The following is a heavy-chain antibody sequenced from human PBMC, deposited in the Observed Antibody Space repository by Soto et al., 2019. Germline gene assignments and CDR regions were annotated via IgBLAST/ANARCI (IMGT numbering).Heavy chain of an antibody. Sequence: SETLSLTCTVSGGSINSGGYYWSWIRQHPGKGLEWIGYIYYSGSTYYNPSLKSRVTISVDTSKNQFSLKLSSVTAADTAVYYCARSGGCGEVLPKWFDPWGQGTLVTVSS. CDR2: IYYSGST. D-gene: IGHD3-10*01. V-gene: IGHV4-31*03. CDR3: ARSGGCGEVLPKWFDP. CDR1: GGSINSGGYY. J-gene: IGHJ5*02.